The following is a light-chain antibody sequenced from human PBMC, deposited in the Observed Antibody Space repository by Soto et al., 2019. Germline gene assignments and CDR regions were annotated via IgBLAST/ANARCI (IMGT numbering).Light chain of an antibody. CDR2: AAS. CDR3: LQDYNYPVT. V-gene: IGKV1-6*01. J-gene: IGKJ1*01. Sequence: AIQMTQSPSSLSASVGDRVTLTCRAIQGIRNDLGWYQQKPGKAPKLLIYAASSLQSGVPSRFSGSGSGTDFTLTISSLQPEDFATYYCLQDYNYPVTFGQGTKVDIK. CDR1: QGIRND.